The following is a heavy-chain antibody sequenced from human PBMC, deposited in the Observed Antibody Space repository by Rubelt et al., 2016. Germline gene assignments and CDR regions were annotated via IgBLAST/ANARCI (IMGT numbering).Heavy chain of an antibody. CDR2: IHYSGDT. CDR3: AGFCGGGSCPDH. V-gene: IGHV4-59*03. Sequence: QVQLQESGPGLVKPSETLSLTCTVSGGSISSYYWSWIRQPPGKGLEWIGYIHYSGDTKHSSSLRSRVTLSVDTSKNQVSLKRSSVTTADTAVYYCAGFCGGGSCPDHWGQGTLVTVSS. CDR1: GGSISSYY. J-gene: IGHJ4*02. D-gene: IGHD2-15*01.